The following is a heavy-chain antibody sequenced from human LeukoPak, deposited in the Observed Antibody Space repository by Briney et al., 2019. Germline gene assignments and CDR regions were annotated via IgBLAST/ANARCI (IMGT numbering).Heavy chain of an antibody. D-gene: IGHD3-22*01. CDR1: GYTFTTYY. Sequence: GASVKVSCKASGYTFTTYYMHWVRQAPGQGLEWMGWISAYNGNTNYAQKLQGRVTMTTDTSTSTAYMELRSLRSDDTAVYYCARALSHYYDSSGYMFGDAFDIWGQGTMVTVSS. J-gene: IGHJ3*02. V-gene: IGHV1-18*04. CDR3: ARALSHYYDSSGYMFGDAFDI. CDR2: ISAYNGNT.